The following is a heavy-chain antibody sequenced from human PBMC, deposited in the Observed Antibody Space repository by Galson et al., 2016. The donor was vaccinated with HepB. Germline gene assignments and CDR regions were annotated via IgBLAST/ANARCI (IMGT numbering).Heavy chain of an antibody. CDR1: GFTFSLYS. V-gene: IGHV3-48*02. J-gene: IGHJ4*02. CDR2: ISSYSSTT. Sequence: SLRLSCAASGFTFSLYSMNWVRQAPGKGLEWASYISSYSSTTHYADSVKGRFTISRDNAKNSLYLQMNSLRDEDTAVYYCARGERGSYNSGYFDYWGQGNLVTVSS. CDR3: ARGERGSYNSGYFDY. D-gene: IGHD1-26*01.